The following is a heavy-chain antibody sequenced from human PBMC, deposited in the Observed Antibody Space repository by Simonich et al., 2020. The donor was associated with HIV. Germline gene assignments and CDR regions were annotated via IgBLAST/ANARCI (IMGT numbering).Heavy chain of an antibody. CDR1: GGSFSGYY. J-gene: IGHJ4*02. V-gene: IGHV4-34*01. D-gene: IGHD4-17*01. CDR3: ARRHPTTVTTPYFDY. Sequence: QVQLQQWGAGLLKPSETLSLTCAVYGGSFSGYYWSMNPQPPEKGLEWIGEINHSGSTNDNPSLKSRVTISVDTSKNQFSLKLSSVTAADTAVYYCARRHPTTVTTPYFDYWGQGTLVTVSS. CDR2: INHSGST.